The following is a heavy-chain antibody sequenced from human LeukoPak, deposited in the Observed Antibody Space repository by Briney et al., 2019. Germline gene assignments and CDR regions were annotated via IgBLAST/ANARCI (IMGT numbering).Heavy chain of an antibody. D-gene: IGHD1-26*01. CDR2: IYGSGNI. Sequence: SETLSLTCTVSGASISSWYWSWIRQPPGKGLEWIGYIYGSGNINYNPSLKSRVTISLDTSKSQFSLKLTSVTPADTAVYYCARGGIVGSRTNWFDPWGQGILVTVSS. V-gene: IGHV4-59*01. CDR1: GASISSWY. CDR3: ARGGIVGSRTNWFDP. J-gene: IGHJ5*02.